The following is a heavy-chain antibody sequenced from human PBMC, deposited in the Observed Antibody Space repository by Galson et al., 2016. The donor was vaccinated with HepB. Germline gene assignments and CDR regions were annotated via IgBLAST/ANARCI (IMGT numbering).Heavy chain of an antibody. J-gene: IGHJ4*02. CDR1: GFTFNYYG. Sequence: SLRLSCAASGFTFNYYGMIWVRQAPGKGLEWVSFISSHNSNIYYADSVNGRFTISRDNAYISLYLQMNSLRVEDTAVYYCVRGAGVYAPHFDYWGQGTLVTVAS. D-gene: IGHD5/OR15-5a*01. CDR2: ISSHNSNI. V-gene: IGHV3-21*01. CDR3: VRGAGVYAPHFDY.